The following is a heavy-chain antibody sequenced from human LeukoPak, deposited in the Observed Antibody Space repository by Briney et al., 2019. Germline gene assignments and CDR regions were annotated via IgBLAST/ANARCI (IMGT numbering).Heavy chain of an antibody. CDR2: IYHSGST. Sequence: NASETLSLTCTVSGYSISSGYYWGWIRQPPGKGLEWIGSIYHSGSTYYNPSLKSRVTISVGTSKNQFSLKLSSVTAADTAVYYCARYGVAMDDAFDIWGQGTMVTVSS. V-gene: IGHV4-38-2*02. CDR1: GYSISSGYY. CDR3: ARYGVAMDDAFDI. J-gene: IGHJ3*02. D-gene: IGHD3-3*01.